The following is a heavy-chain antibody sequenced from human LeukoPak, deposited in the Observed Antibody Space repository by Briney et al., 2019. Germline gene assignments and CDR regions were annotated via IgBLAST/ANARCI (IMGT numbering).Heavy chain of an antibody. CDR3: ARADLHYGSGTDFDY. J-gene: IGHJ4*02. Sequence: SQTLSLTCTVSGGSISSGGFYWSWIRQHPGKGLEWTGYIFYSGSTYYNPSLRSRVTLSVDTPKNQFSLKLSSVTAADTAVYYCARADLHYGSGTDFDYWGQGTLVTVSS. CDR2: IFYSGST. D-gene: IGHD3-10*01. CDR1: GGSISSGGFY. V-gene: IGHV4-31*03.